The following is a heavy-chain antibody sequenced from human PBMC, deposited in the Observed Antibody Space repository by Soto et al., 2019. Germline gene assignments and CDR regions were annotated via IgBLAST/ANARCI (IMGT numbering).Heavy chain of an antibody. J-gene: IGHJ3*02. CDR3: SRNAHRCPGAAFDI. CDR1: GYTFVSYG. CDR2: ISPYNGNT. D-gene: IGHD2-2*01. V-gene: IGHV1-18*01. Sequence: QVQLVQSGAEVKEPGASVKVSCKASGYTFVSYGISWVRQAPGQGLEWMGWISPYNGNTNYVQKFQGRVTMTTDTPSSTVAMELRSLRSDDTAEYYCSRNAHRCPGAAFDIWGQGTVVTVSS.